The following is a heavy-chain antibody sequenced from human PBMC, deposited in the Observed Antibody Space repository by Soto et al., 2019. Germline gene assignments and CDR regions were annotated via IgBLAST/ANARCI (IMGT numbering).Heavy chain of an antibody. Sequence: QVQLVQSGGEVKKPGASVKVSCKASDYTFSNYGISWVRQAPGQGLEWLGWISAYKSSTNSAPRLQGRLSMTTDTSTSIAYMELRSLTSDDTAVYYCARDERDSCSGGDCFYFDQWGQGTLVTVSS. CDR1: DYTFSNYG. V-gene: IGHV1-18*04. D-gene: IGHD2-21*02. CDR3: ARDERDSCSGGDCFYFDQ. J-gene: IGHJ4*02. CDR2: ISAYKSST.